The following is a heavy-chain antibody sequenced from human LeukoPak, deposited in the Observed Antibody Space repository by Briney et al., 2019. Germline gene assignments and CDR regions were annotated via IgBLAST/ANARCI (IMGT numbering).Heavy chain of an antibody. CDR2: IRGDAGST. D-gene: IGHD1-7*01. CDR1: GFTFDAFG. CDR3: AKDVSNYEVPYFDY. Sequence: GGSLRLSCAASGFTFDAFGMTWVRQAPGKGLEWVSAIRGDAGSTGYADSVKGRFTISRDNAKNSLYLQMNSLRAEDTAVYYCAKDVSNYEVPYFDYWGQGTLVTVSS. V-gene: IGHV3-20*04. J-gene: IGHJ4*02.